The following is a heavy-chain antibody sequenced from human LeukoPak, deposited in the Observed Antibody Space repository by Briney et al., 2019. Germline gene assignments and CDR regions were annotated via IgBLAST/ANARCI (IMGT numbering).Heavy chain of an antibody. J-gene: IGHJ4*02. CDR1: GFTFSSYS. CDR2: ISSSSSYI. Sequence: PGGSLRLSCAASGFTFSSYSMNWVRQAPGKGLERVSSISSSSSYIYYADSVKGRFTISRDNAKNSLYLQMNSLRAEDTAVYYCARDPGHYDYYDSSGCPDYWGQGTLVTVSS. CDR3: ARDPGHYDYYDSSGCPDY. V-gene: IGHV3-21*01. D-gene: IGHD3-22*01.